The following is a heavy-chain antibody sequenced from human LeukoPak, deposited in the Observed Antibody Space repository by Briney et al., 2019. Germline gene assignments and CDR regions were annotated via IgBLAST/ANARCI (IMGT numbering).Heavy chain of an antibody. D-gene: IGHD4-17*01. Sequence: GRSLRLSCAASGFTFSSYGMHWIRQAPGKGLVWVSRINSDGSSTSYADSVKGRFTISRDNAKNTLYLQMNSLRAEDTAVYYCARDRTTVTYRGDAFDIWGQGTMVTVSS. J-gene: IGHJ3*02. CDR2: INSDGSST. CDR3: ARDRTTVTYRGDAFDI. V-gene: IGHV3-74*01. CDR1: GFTFSSYG.